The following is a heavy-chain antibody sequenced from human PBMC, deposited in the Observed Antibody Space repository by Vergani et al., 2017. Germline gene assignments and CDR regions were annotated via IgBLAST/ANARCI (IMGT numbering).Heavy chain of an antibody. CDR1: GYSISSGYY. J-gene: IGHJ2*01. V-gene: IGHV4-38-2*01. D-gene: IGHD3-22*01. Sequence: QVQLQESGPGLVKPSETLSLTCAVSGYSISSGYYWGWIRQPPGKGLEWIGSIYHSGSTYYTPSLKSRVTISVDTSKNQFSLKLSSVTAADTAVYYCASSSIVVVGFDLWGRGTLVTVSS. CDR2: IYHSGST. CDR3: ASSSIVVVGFDL.